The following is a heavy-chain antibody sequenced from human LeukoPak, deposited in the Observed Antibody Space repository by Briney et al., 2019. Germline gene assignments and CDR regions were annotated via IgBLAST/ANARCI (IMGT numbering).Heavy chain of an antibody. CDR1: GGSISSYY. V-gene: IGHV4-59*01. D-gene: IGHD2-21*02. CDR3: ARVKSVVVVTAIRYAFDI. Sequence: KPSETLSLTCTVSGGSISSYYWSWIRQPPGKGLEWIGYIYYSGSTNYNPSLKSRVTISVDTSKNQFSLKLSSVTAADTAVYYCARVKSVVVVTAIRYAFDIWGQRTMVTVSS. CDR2: IYYSGST. J-gene: IGHJ3*02.